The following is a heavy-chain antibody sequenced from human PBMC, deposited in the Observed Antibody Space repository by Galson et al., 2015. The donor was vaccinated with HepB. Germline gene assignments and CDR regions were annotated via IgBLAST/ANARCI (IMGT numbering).Heavy chain of an antibody. J-gene: IGHJ5*02. CDR2: INPNSGGT. D-gene: IGHD4-17*01. V-gene: IGHV1-2*02. CDR1: GYTFTGYY. CDR3: AREGAGGDGDYVWFDP. Sequence: SVKVSCKASGYTFTGYYMHWVRQAPGQGLEWMGWINPNSGGTNYAQKFQGRVTMTRDTSISTAYMELGRLRSDDTAVYYCAREGAGGDGDYVWFDPWGQGTLVTVSS.